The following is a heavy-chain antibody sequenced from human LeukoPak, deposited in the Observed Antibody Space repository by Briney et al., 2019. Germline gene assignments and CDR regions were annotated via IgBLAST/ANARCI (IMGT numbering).Heavy chain of an antibody. V-gene: IGHV3-23*01. CDR2: IVPSGGNT. D-gene: IGHD2-15*01. Sequence: GGSLRLSCAASGFTFSNYAMSWVRQAPGKGLEWVSAIVPSGGNTFYAGSMKGQFTISRDNSKNTLYLQMSSLRAEDTAIYYCAKAMVVAYYFDHWGQGTLVSVSS. CDR1: GFTFSNYA. J-gene: IGHJ4*02. CDR3: AKAMVVAYYFDH.